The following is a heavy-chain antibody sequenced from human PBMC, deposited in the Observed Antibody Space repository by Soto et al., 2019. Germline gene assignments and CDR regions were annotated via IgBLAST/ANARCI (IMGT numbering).Heavy chain of an antibody. CDR1: GDSIGTGGYY. Sequence: QVQLQESGPGLVKPSQTLSLTCTVSGDSIGTGGYYWAWIRQHPGKGPEWIGYIHYSGNTYYNPSLKSRLTISLDTSKNQFSLHLSSVTAADTAVYYCATNHDDISGRTPLLFDSWGQGTLVTVSS. CDR3: ATNHDDISGRTPLLFDS. D-gene: IGHD3-22*01. J-gene: IGHJ4*02. V-gene: IGHV4-31*03. CDR2: IHYSGNT.